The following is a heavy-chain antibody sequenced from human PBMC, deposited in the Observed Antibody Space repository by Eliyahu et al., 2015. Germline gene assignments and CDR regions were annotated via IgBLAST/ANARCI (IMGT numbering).Heavy chain of an antibody. V-gene: IGHV3-33*01. CDR3: ARQNFDWLSVFHFDY. CDR1: GFTFXSYG. Sequence: QVQLVESGGGVVQPGRSLRLSCAAXGFTFXSYGMHWVRQAPGKGLEWVAVIWYDGSNKYYADSVKGRFTISRDNSKNTLYLQMNSLRAEDTAVYYCARQNFDWLSVFHFDYWGQGTLVTVSS. CDR2: IWYDGSNK. J-gene: IGHJ4*02. D-gene: IGHD3-9*01.